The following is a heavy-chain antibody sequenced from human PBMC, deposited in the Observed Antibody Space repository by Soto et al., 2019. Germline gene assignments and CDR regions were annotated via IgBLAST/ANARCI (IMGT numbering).Heavy chain of an antibody. Sequence: GGSLRLSCAASGFTFSSYWMTWVRQAPGRGLEWVANIKQDGSEKYYVDSVKGLFTISRDNAKNSLYLQMNSLRAEDTAVYYCARDRYYYTTGAFDIWGQGTLVTVSS. CDR1: GFTFSSYW. V-gene: IGHV3-7*01. J-gene: IGHJ3*02. D-gene: IGHD3-10*01. CDR2: IKQDGSEK. CDR3: ARDRYYYTTGAFDI.